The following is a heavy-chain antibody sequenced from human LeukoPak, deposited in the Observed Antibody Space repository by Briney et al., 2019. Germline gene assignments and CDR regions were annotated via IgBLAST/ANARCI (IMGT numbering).Heavy chain of an antibody. D-gene: IGHD4-17*01. J-gene: IGHJ4*02. CDR3: ARAVTSTEGY. CDR2: INQDGSGK. CDR1: GFTFSTYW. V-gene: IGHV3-7*03. Sequence: PGGSLRFSCEASGFTFSTYWMTWVRQPPGKGLEWVASINQDGSGKYYVDSVKGRFTISRDNAQKLLYLQMNSLRVDDTAVYYCARAVTSTEGYWGQGTLVTVSS.